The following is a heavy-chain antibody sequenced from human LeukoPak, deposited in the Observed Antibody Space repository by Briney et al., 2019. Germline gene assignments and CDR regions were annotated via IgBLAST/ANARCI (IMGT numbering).Heavy chain of an antibody. Sequence: GGSLRLSCAASGFTFSSYWMHWVRQAPGKGLVWVSRINSDGSSTSYADSVKGRFTISRDNAKNTLYLQMNSLIAEDTAVYYCASDYGSGSYYDCWGQGTLVTVSS. CDR1: GFTFSSYW. V-gene: IGHV3-74*01. J-gene: IGHJ4*02. CDR2: INSDGSST. D-gene: IGHD3-10*01. CDR3: ASDYGSGSYYDC.